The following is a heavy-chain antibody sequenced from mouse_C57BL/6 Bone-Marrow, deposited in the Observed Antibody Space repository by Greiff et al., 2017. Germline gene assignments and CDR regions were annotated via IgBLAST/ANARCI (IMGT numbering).Heavy chain of an antibody. J-gene: IGHJ4*01. Sequence: QVQLQQPGAELVMPGASVKLSCKASGYTFTSYWLHWVKQRPGQGLEWIGEIDPSDSYTNYNQKFQGKSTLTVDKSSSTAYMQLSSLTSEDSAVYYCASHSYYYAMDYWGQGTSVTVSS. CDR1: GYTFTSYW. CDR2: IDPSDSYT. CDR3: ASHSYYYAMDY. V-gene: IGHV1-69*01.